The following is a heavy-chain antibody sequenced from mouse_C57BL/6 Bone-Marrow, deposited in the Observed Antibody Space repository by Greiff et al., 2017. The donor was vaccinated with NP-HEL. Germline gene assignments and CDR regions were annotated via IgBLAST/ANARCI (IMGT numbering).Heavy chain of an antibody. J-gene: IGHJ4*01. CDR2: IWRGGST. CDR1: GFSLTSYG. D-gene: IGHD1-1*01. CDR3: ASLITTVVADYAMDY. Sequence: QVQLKQSGPGLVQPSQSLSITCTVSGFSLTSYGVHWVRQSPGKGLEWLGVIWRGGSTDYNAAFVSRLSITKDNSKSQVFFKMNSLQADDTAIYYCASLITTVVADYAMDYWGQGTSVTVSS. V-gene: IGHV2-5*01.